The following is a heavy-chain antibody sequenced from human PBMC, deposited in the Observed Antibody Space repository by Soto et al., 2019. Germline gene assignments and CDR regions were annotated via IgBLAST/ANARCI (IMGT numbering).Heavy chain of an antibody. D-gene: IGHD6-13*01. Sequence: QVQLVQSGAEVKKPGTSVKVSCKASGYTFTSYDINWVRQATGQGLEWMGRMNPNRGITGYAQKFQGRVTMTRNTSISTAYMELSSLRSEDTAVYYCARVGSSWLYYYGMDVWGQGTTVTVSS. CDR2: MNPNRGIT. J-gene: IGHJ6*02. CDR1: GYTFTSYD. CDR3: ARVGSSWLYYYGMDV. V-gene: IGHV1-8*01.